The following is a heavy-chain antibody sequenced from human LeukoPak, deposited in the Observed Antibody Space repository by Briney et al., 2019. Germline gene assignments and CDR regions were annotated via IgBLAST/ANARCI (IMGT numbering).Heavy chain of an antibody. CDR2: ISYRGIT. CDR1: GGSITTYY. J-gene: IGHJ4*02. V-gene: IGHV4-59*08. D-gene: IGHD1-26*01. CDR3: ARGSSLSGGYGYFFDH. Sequence: SETLSLTCTVSGGSITTYYWNWIRQPPGKGLEWIGYISYRGITSYNPSLKSRVTISLDTSKNLFSLNLSSVTAADTAVYYCARGSSLSGGYGYFFDHWGQGTLVTVYS.